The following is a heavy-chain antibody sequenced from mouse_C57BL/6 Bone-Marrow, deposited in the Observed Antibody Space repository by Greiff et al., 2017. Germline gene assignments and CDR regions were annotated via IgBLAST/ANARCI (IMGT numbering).Heavy chain of an antibody. J-gene: IGHJ1*03. CDR2: IDPNSGGT. CDR3: AREGVRWYVDV. Sequence: QVQLQQPGAELVKPGASVKLSCKASGYTFTSYWMHWVKQRPGRGLEWIGRIDPNSGGTTYNEKFKSKATLTVDKPSSTAYIQLSSLTSEDSAVYYCAREGVRWYVDVWGTGTTVTVSS. V-gene: IGHV1-72*01. CDR1: GYTFTSYW.